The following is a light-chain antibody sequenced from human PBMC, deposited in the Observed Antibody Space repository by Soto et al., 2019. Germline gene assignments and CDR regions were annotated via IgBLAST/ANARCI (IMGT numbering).Light chain of an antibody. Sequence: QSALTQPASVSGSPGQSITISCTGSTSDIEAYDLVSWYQQHPGEAPSLIIYEVNKRPSGVSNRFSGSKSGDTASLTISGLQADDEADYYCCSYARASNYVFGTGTKVTVL. CDR3: CSYARASNYV. J-gene: IGLJ1*01. CDR2: EVN. CDR1: TSDIEAYDL. V-gene: IGLV2-23*02.